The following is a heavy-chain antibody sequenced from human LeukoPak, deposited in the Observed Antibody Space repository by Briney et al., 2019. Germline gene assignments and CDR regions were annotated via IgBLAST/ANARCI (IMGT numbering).Heavy chain of an antibody. CDR2: IGQDGSDK. V-gene: IGHV3-7*01. Sequence: GGSLRLSCAVSGFTFNNYWMRWFRQAPGKGLEWVASIGQDGSDKYHVDSVKGRFTISRDNAKNSLYLQMNSLRAEDTAVYYCARDGHFDYWGQGTLVTVSS. CDR1: GFTFNNYW. J-gene: IGHJ4*02. CDR3: ARDGHFDY.